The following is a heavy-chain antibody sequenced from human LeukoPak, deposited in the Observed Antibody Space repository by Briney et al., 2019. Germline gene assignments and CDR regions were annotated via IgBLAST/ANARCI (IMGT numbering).Heavy chain of an antibody. CDR3: ARPAAYDILTGYYTGLDP. Sequence: ASVKVSCKASGGTFSSYAISWVRQAPGQGLEWMGGIIPIFGTANYAQKFQGRVTITADESTSTAYMELSSLRSEDTAVYYCARPAAYDILTGYYTGLDPWGQGTLVTVSS. CDR2: IIPIFGTA. D-gene: IGHD3-9*01. CDR1: GGTFSSYA. J-gene: IGHJ5*02. V-gene: IGHV1-69*13.